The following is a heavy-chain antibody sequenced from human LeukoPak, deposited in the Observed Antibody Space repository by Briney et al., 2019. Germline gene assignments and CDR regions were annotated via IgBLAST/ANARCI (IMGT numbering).Heavy chain of an antibody. V-gene: IGHV5-51*01. CDR3: GRLHSSSSGSVDY. J-gene: IGHJ4*02. D-gene: IGHD6-6*01. Sequence: GESLKISCKGSPYSFTTYWIVWVRQMPRKGVGGMGIIYPHDSDTRYSPSFLGQVTLPAEQSINNPVLQWSCLKAEDTALLYFGRLHSSSSGSVDYWGQGTIVSVPS. CDR1: PYSFTTYW. CDR2: IYPHDSDT.